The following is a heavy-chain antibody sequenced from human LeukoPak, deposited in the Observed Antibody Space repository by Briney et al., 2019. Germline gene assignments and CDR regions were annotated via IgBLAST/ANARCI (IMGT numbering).Heavy chain of an antibody. CDR1: AGSFSGYY. Sequence: NPSETLSLTCAVYAGSFSGYYWSWIRQPPGKGLEWIGEINHSGSTNYNPSLKSRVTISVDTSKSQFSLNLNSATAADTAVYYCARTSRHFYGSGTNLTPWPAGMDVWGQGTTVTVSS. D-gene: IGHD3-10*01. J-gene: IGHJ6*02. CDR3: ARTSRHFYGSGTNLTPWPAGMDV. V-gene: IGHV4-34*01. CDR2: INHSGST.